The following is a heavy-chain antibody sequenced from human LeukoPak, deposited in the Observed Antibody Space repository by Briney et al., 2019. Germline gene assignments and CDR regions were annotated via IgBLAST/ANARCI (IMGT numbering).Heavy chain of an antibody. J-gene: IGHJ4*02. CDR3: ARARLDYGGNSYFDY. D-gene: IGHD4-23*01. CDR2: INSDGSST. V-gene: IGHV3-74*01. CDR1: GFTFSSYW. Sequence: PGGSLRLSCAASGFTFSSYWMHWVRQAPGKGLVWVSRINSDGSSTSYADSVKGRFTISRDNAKNTLYLQMNSLRAEDTAVYYCARARLDYGGNSYFDYWGQGTLVTVSS.